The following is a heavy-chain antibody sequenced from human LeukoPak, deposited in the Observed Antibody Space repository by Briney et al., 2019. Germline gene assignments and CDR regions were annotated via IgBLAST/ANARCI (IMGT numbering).Heavy chain of an antibody. V-gene: IGHV4-34*01. Sequence: SETLSLTCAVYGGSFSGYYWSWLRQPPGKGLEWIGEINHSGSTNYNPSLKSRVTISVDTSKNQFSLKLSSVTAADTAVYYCARHRGSYGYGAKYYYYYTDVWGKGTTVTISS. CDR3: ARHRGSYGYGAKYYYYYTDV. D-gene: IGHD5-18*01. J-gene: IGHJ6*03. CDR1: GGSFSGYY. CDR2: INHSGST.